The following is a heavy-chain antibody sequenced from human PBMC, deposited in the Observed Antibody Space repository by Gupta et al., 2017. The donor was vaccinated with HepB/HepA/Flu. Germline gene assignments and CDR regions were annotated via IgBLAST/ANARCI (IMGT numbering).Heavy chain of an antibody. CDR1: GFTFSSYG. CDR2: RWYDGSNK. CDR3: ARQSEFDYGDYFDY. D-gene: IGHD4-17*01. V-gene: IGHV3-33*01. J-gene: IGHJ4*02. Sequence: QVQLVESGGGVVQPGRSLRLSCAASGFTFSSYGMHWVRQAPGKGLEWVAVRWYDGSNKYYADSVKGRFTISRDNSKNTLYLQMNSLRAEDTAVYYCARQSEFDYGDYFDYWGQGTLVTVSS.